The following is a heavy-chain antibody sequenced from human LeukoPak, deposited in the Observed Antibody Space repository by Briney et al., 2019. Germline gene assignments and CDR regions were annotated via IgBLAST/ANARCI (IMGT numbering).Heavy chain of an antibody. D-gene: IGHD5-24*01. J-gene: IGHJ6*03. CDR2: IYYSGST. Sequence: NPSETLSLTCNVSGASLSSYYWSWIRQPPGKGLEWIGYIYYSGSTNYNPSLKSRVTISVDTSKNQFSLKLSSVTAADTAVYYCARDGMGMDVWGKGTTVTISS. CDR1: GASLSSYY. V-gene: IGHV4-59*01. CDR3: ARDGMGMDV.